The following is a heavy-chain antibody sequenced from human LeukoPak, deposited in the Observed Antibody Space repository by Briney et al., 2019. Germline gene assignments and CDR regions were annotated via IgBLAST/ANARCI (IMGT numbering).Heavy chain of an antibody. CDR2: IYYSGST. D-gene: IGHD1-20*01. CDR3: ARDTITGTRDFDY. V-gene: IGHV4-39*07. CDR1: GGSISSSSYY. J-gene: IGHJ4*02. Sequence: SETLSLTCTVSGGSISSSSYYWGWIRQPPGKGLGWIGSIYYSGSTYYNPSLKSRVTISVDTSKNQFSLKLSSVTAADTAVYYCARDTITGTRDFDYWGQGTLVTVSS.